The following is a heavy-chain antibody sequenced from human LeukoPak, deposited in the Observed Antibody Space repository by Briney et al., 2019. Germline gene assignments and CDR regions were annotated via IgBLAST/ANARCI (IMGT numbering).Heavy chain of an antibody. Sequence: PGGSLRLSCAASGFTFSSYAMNWVRQAPGKGLKWVASISGNGGSTYYADSVKGRFTISRDNSRNAVFLQMISPRDDDTAIYYCAKIERWLVHGFDLWGRGTLVTVSS. CDR3: AKIERWLVHGFDL. J-gene: IGHJ2*01. CDR2: ISGNGGST. D-gene: IGHD6-19*01. V-gene: IGHV3-23*01. CDR1: GFTFSSYA.